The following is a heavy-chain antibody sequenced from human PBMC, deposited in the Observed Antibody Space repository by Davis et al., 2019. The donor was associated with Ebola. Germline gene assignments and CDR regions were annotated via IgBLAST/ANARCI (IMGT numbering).Heavy chain of an antibody. CDR1: GYILTELS. D-gene: IGHD1-1*01. CDR2: FDPQNNDI. CDR3: ARAQFPTTSDH. J-gene: IGHJ4*02. Sequence: AASVKVSCKVSGYILTELSIHWVRQSPGQGLEWMGNFDPQNNDIIYAHKFEDRVTMTEDTSTHTAYMELSSLRSDDSAVDYCARAQFPTTSDHWGQGTLVTVSS. V-gene: IGHV1-24*01.